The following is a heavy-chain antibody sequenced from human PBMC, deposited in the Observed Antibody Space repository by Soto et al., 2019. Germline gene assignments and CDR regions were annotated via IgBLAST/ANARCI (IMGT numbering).Heavy chain of an antibody. J-gene: IGHJ6*02. CDR1: GYSFMSWS. CDR3: ARYVMDV. CDR2: INTGNGDT. V-gene: IGHV1-3*04. Sequence: ASVKVSCKASGYSFMSWSLHWVRQAPGQRLEWMGWINTGNGDTKYSQKSQGRVTFTRDTPASTAYMELSSLRSEDTAVYYCARYVMDVWGQGTTVTVSS.